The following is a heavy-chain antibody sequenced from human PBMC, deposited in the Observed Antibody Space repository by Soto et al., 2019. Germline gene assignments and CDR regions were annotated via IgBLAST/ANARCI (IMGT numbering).Heavy chain of an antibody. V-gene: IGHV3-23*01. J-gene: IGHJ6*02. CDR3: ACYRGAYCYYGMDV. CDR2: ISASGGST. D-gene: IGHD2-2*01. Sequence: EVQLLESGGGLVQPGGSLRLSCAASGFTFSSYAMSWVRQAPGKGLEWVSAISASGGSTYYADSVMGRFTISRDNSKNTLYLQMNSLRAEDTAVYYCACYRGAYCYYGMDVWGQGTTVTVSS. CDR1: GFTFSSYA.